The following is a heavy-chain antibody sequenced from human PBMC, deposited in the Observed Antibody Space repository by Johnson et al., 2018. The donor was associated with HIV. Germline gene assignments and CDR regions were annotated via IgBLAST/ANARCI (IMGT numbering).Heavy chain of an antibody. Sequence: VQLVESGGGLVQPGRSLRLSCAASGFTFDDHAMHWVRQAPGKGLEWVSGITWNSGSIGYADSVRGRFPLSRDNAKNSLYLQMNSLRAEDTALYFCVKDESSAWYGPGAFDMWGQGTMVTVSS. CDR2: ITWNSGSI. D-gene: IGHD6-19*01. J-gene: IGHJ3*02. CDR3: VKDESSAWYGPGAFDM. V-gene: IGHV3-9*01. CDR1: GFTFDDHA.